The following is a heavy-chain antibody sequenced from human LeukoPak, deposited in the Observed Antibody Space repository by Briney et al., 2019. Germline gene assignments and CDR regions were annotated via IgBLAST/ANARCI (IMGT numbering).Heavy chain of an antibody. J-gene: IGHJ3*02. CDR3: ARERYSDPTDDAFDI. V-gene: IGHV3-64*01. CDR2: ISSNGGTT. D-gene: IGHD4-17*01. CDR1: GFTFNKYA. Sequence: GGSLRLSCAASGFTFNKYAMHWVRQAPGKGLEYVSGISSNGGTTYYANSVKGRFTLSRDNSKNTLYLQMGSLGAEDMAVYYCARERYSDPTDDAFDIWGQGTMVTVSS.